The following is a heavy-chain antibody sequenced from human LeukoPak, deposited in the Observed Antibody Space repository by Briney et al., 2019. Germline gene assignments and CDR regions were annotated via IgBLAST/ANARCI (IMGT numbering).Heavy chain of an antibody. Sequence: SETLSLTCTVSGYSISSGYYWSWIRQPPGKGLEWIGSIYHSGSTYYNPSLKSRVTISVDTSKNQFSLKLSSVTAADTAVYYCARVGTYGDYVRIDYWGQGTLVTVSS. J-gene: IGHJ4*02. CDR1: GYSISSGYY. CDR2: IYHSGST. D-gene: IGHD4-17*01. CDR3: ARVGTYGDYVRIDY. V-gene: IGHV4-38-2*02.